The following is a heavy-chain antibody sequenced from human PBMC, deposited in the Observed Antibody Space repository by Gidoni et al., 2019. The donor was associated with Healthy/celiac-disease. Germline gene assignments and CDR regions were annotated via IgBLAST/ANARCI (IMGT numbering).Heavy chain of an antibody. J-gene: IGHJ4*02. CDR1: GFTFSGYG. CDR3: ARDRREDGYNYLDY. D-gene: IGHD5-12*01. Sequence: QVQLVESGGCVVQPGRSLRLSCAASGFTFSGYGMHWVRQAPGKGMVWVEVIWYYGSKKYYADSVKGRFTISRDNSKNTLYLQVNSLRAEDTAVYYCARDRREDGYNYLDYWGQGTLVTVSS. CDR2: IWYYGSKK. V-gene: IGHV3-33*01.